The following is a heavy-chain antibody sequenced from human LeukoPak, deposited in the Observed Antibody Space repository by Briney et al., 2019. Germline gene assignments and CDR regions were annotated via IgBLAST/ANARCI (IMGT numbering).Heavy chain of an antibody. CDR3: ARDLSATARAYDY. J-gene: IGHJ4*02. Sequence: GGSLSLSCAASGFILSDYNMNWVCQAPGKGLEWVSFIAISGTYITYADSVKGRFTISRDNAKNSLYLQMNTLRAEDTAVYYCARDLSATARAYDYWGQGTLVTVSS. CDR2: IAISGTYI. V-gene: IGHV3-21*01. D-gene: IGHD1-26*01. CDR1: GFILSDYN.